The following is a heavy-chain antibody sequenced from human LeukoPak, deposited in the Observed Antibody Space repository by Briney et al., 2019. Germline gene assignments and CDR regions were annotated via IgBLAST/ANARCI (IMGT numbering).Heavy chain of an antibody. CDR1: GFTFSSYA. Sequence: GGSLRLSCAASGFTFSSYAMSWVRQAPGKGLEWVSAISGSGGSTYYADSVKGRFTISRDNSKNTLYLQMNSLRAEDTAVYYCAKDSVRYYDSSGNFDYWGQGTLVTVSP. CDR2: ISGSGGST. CDR3: AKDSVRYYDSSGNFDY. D-gene: IGHD3-22*01. V-gene: IGHV3-23*01. J-gene: IGHJ4*02.